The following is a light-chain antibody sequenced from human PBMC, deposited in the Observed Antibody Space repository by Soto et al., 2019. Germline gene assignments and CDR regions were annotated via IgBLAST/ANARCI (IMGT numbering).Light chain of an antibody. J-gene: IGLJ1*01. Sequence: QSVLTQPASVSGSLGQSITISCTGTSSDVGAYNYVSWYQQQPGKAPKLMISEVSNRPSGVSNRFSGSKSGNTASLIISGLQAEDEADYYCCSYAGDNIFVFGTGTKVTVL. CDR2: EVS. CDR3: CSYAGDNIFV. CDR1: SSDVGAYNY. V-gene: IGLV2-14*01.